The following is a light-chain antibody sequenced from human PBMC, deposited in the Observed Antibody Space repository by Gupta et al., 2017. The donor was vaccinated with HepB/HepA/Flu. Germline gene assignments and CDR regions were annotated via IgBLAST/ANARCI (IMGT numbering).Light chain of an antibody. Sequence: QAGLTQPPSVSKGLRQTATLTCTGNSNNVGNQGAAWLQQHQGHPPKLLSYKNNNRPSGISERFSASRLGNTASLTITGLQPEDEADYYCSAWDSSRSAQVFGGGTKLTVL. J-gene: IGLJ2*01. CDR3: SAWDSSRSAQV. CDR2: KNN. V-gene: IGLV10-54*04. CDR1: SNNVGNQG.